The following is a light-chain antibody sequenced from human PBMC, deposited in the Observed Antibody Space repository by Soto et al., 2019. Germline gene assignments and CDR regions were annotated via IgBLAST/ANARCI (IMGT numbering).Light chain of an antibody. CDR1: QSVSSSY. Sequence: EIVLTQSPGTLSLSPGERATLSCRASQSVSSSYLAWYQQKPGQAPRLLLYNASSRATGIPDRFSGSGSGTDFTLTISRLEPEDFAVYYCQQYGNSRGTFGQGTKVEIK. V-gene: IGKV3-20*01. J-gene: IGKJ1*01. CDR3: QQYGNSRGT. CDR2: NAS.